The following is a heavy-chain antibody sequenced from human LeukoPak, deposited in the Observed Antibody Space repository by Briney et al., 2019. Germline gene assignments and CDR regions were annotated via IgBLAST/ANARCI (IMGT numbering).Heavy chain of an antibody. V-gene: IGHV4-39*01. CDR1: GGSISSSNYY. CDR3: ARQISDYYYYYMDV. D-gene: IGHD2-15*01. J-gene: IGHJ6*03. Sequence: NSSETLSLTCTVSGGSISSSNYYWGWIRQPPGKGLEWIGTIYYSGTTYYNPSLESRVTIFEDTSKNQFFLMLTSVTAADTAVYYCARQISDYYYYYMDVWGKGTTVTVSS. CDR2: IYYSGTT.